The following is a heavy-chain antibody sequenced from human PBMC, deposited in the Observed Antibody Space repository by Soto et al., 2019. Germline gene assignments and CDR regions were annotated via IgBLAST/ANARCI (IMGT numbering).Heavy chain of an antibody. CDR3: ARVLREYYYGSGSYVSPVDY. CDR2: IYYSGST. J-gene: IGHJ4*02. Sequence: SETLSLTCTVSGGSVSSGGYYWSWIRQPPGKGLEWIGYIYYSGSTNYNPSLKSRVTISVDTSKNQFSLKLSSVTAADTAVYYCARVLREYYYGSGSYVSPVDYWGQGTLVTVSS. V-gene: IGHV4-61*08. D-gene: IGHD3-10*01. CDR1: GGSVSSGGYY.